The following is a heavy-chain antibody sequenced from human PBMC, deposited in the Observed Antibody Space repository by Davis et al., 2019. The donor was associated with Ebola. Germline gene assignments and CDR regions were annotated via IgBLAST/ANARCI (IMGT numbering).Heavy chain of an antibody. CDR1: GGSISSSNW. D-gene: IGHD6-19*01. CDR3: AGEYSSGWYGGFY. CDR2: IYHSGST. J-gene: IGHJ4*02. Sequence: SETLSLTCAVSGGSISSSNWWSWVRQPPGKGLEWIGEIYHSGSTNYNPSLKSRVTTSVDKSKNQFSLKLSSVTAADTAVYYCAGEYSSGWYGGFYWGQGTLVTVSS. V-gene: IGHV4-4*02.